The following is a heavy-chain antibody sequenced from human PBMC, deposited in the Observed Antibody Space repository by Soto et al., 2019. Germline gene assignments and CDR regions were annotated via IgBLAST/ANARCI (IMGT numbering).Heavy chain of an antibody. CDR2: IYYSGST. D-gene: IGHD2-15*01. V-gene: IGHV4-30-4*02. CDR3: VRDMGGNPFFDY. CDR1: GGSISSGDYY. Sequence: SETLSLTCTVSGGSISSGDYYWSWIRKTPGKGLEWIGYIYYSGSTNYNPSLKSRVTISMDTSKNEFSLRLTSVTAADTAVYYCVRDMGGNPFFDYWGQGTLVTVSS. J-gene: IGHJ4*02.